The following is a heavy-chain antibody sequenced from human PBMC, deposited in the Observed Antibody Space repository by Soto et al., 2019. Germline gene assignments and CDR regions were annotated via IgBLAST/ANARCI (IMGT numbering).Heavy chain of an antibody. J-gene: IGHJ4*02. CDR2: IKSDETTT. CDR1: GFTFTNYW. V-gene: IGHV3-74*01. D-gene: IGHD4-17*01. Sequence: EVQLVESGGGLVQPGGSLRLSCAASGFTFTNYWMHWVRQVPGKGPEWVSRIKSDETTTDYADSVKGRFTISRDNAKNTVYLQMSSLRAEDTAVYYCARGLYLAYGQDYWCQGILVTVSP. CDR3: ARGLYLAYGQDY.